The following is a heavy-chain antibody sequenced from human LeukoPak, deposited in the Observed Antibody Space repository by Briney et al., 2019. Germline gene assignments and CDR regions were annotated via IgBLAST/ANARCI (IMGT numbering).Heavy chain of an antibody. J-gene: IGHJ6*03. D-gene: IGHD3-3*01. CDR2: ISGSGGST. CDR3: AKVGNYDFWSGYSHYYMDV. Sequence: PGGSLRLSCAASGFTFSSYAMSWVRQAPGKGLEWVSAISGSGGSTYYADSVKGRFTISRDNSKNTLYLQMNSLRAEDTAVYYCAKVGNYDFWSGYSHYYMDVWGKGTTVTVSS. V-gene: IGHV3-23*01. CDR1: GFTFSSYA.